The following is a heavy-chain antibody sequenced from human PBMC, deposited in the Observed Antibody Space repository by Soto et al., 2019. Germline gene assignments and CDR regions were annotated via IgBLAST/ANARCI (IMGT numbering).Heavy chain of an antibody. J-gene: IGHJ6*02. CDR2: IYWDDDK. D-gene: IGHD1-1*01. CDR1: GFSLSTSGVG. V-gene: IGHV2-5*02. Sequence: QITLKESGPTLVKPTQTLTLTCTFSGFSLSTSGVGVGWIRQPPGKALEWLALIYWDDDKRYSPSLKSRLTITKDTSKNQVVLTMTNMDPVDTATYYCAHRQRLERWYYYYYGMDVWGQGTTVTVSS. CDR3: AHRQRLERWYYYYYGMDV.